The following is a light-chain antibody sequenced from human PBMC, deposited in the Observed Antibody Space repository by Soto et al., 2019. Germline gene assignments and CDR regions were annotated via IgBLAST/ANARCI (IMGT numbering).Light chain of an antibody. J-gene: IGKJ3*01. CDR2: AAS. Sequence: DIQLTQSPSFLSASVGDRVTITCRASQGISSYLAWYQQKPGKAPKLLIYAASTLQSGVPSRFSGSGSGTEWSLTISSLQLEDFATYYCQQHNSYPFTFGPGTKVDIK. CDR3: QQHNSYPFT. CDR1: QGISSY. V-gene: IGKV1-9*01.